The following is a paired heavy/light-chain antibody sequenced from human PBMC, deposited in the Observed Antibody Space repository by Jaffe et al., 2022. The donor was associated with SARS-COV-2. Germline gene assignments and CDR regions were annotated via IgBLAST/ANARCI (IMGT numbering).Light chain of an antibody. CDR2: STN. J-gene: IGLJ3*02. V-gene: IGLV8-61*01. CDR3: VLFMGSGTWV. Sequence: QTVVTQEPSFSVSPGGTVTLTCGLSSGSVSTSYYPSWYQQTPGQAPRTLIYSTNTRSSGVPDRFSGSILENKAALTITGAQADDESDYYCVLFMGSGTWVFGGGTKLTVL. CDR1: SGSVSTSYY.
Heavy chain of an antibody. CDR2: ISYDGQKI. Sequence: QVQLVESGGGVVQPGRSLRLSCAASGFIFSNYGMHWVRQAPGKGLEWVALISYDGQKIYYVDSVKGRFTISRDNSMNTLYLQMNSLRAEDTAVYYCAKRGGSFPSNAFDIWGQGTMVTVSS. V-gene: IGHV3-30*18. CDR3: AKRGGSFPSNAFDI. J-gene: IGHJ3*02. D-gene: IGHD2-15*01. CDR1: GFIFSNYG.